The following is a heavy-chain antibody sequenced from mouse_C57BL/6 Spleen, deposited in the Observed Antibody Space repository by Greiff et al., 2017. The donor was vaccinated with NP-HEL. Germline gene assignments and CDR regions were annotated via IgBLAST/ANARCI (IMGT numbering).Heavy chain of an antibody. CDR1: GFNINAYY. Sequence: EVQLQQSGAELVKPGASVKLSCTASGFNINAYYMHWVKQSPEQGLEWIGRFNPQDGETKYAPKFQGKATITADTSSNTAYLQLSSLTSEDTAVYYCGRGPLNFDYWGKGTTLTVSS. V-gene: IGHV14-2*01. CDR2: FNPQDGET. J-gene: IGHJ2*01. CDR3: GRGPLNFDY.